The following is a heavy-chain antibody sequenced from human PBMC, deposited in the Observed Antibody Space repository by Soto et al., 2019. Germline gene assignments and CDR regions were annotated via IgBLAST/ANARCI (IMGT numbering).Heavy chain of an antibody. D-gene: IGHD3-9*01. CDR1: GGSFSGHY. CDR2: INDRGSI. V-gene: IGHV4-34*01. Sequence: QVQLQQWGAGPLRPLETLSLTCGVSGGSFSGHYWAWIRQSPGKGLEWIGEINDRGSINYNPSLKSQVRISVYTSKNHYSLNLSSVTVADTAVYYCAGERHDILTWPPWVWYFDLWGRGTLVTVSS. J-gene: IGHJ2*01. CDR3: AGERHDILTWPPWVWYFDL.